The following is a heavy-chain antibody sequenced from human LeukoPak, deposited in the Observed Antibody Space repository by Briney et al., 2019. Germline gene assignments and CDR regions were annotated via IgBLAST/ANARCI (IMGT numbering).Heavy chain of an antibody. CDR3: ARPQIYCSSTSCHTPGYYYYGMDV. D-gene: IGHD2-2*01. CDR1: GGTFSSYA. V-gene: IGHV1-69*13. CDR2: IIPIFGTA. J-gene: IGHJ6*02. Sequence: SVKVSCKASGGTFSSYAISWVRQAPGQGLEWIGGIIPIFGTANYAQKFQGRVTITADESTSTAYMELSSLRSEDTAVYYCARPQIYCSSTSCHTPGYYYYGMDVWGQGTTVTVSS.